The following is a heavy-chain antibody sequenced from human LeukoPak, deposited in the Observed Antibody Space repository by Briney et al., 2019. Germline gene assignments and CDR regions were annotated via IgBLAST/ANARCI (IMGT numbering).Heavy chain of an antibody. Sequence: SETLSLTCTVSGGSISSSSYYWGWIRQPPGKGLEWIGSIYYSGSTYYNPSLKSRVTISVDTSKNQFSLKLSSVTAADTAVYYCARVCREEGWGASCFDYWGQGTLVTVSS. D-gene: IGHD3-16*01. V-gene: IGHV4-39*07. CDR2: IYYSGST. CDR3: ARVCREEGWGASCFDY. J-gene: IGHJ4*02. CDR1: GGSISSSSYY.